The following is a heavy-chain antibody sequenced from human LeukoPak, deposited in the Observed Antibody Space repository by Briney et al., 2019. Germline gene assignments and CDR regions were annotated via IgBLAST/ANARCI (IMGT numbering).Heavy chain of an antibody. J-gene: IGHJ4*02. CDR2: INPNSGGT. D-gene: IGHD6-19*01. Sequence: ASVTVSCTASGYTFTGYYMHWVRQAPGQGLEWMGWINPNSGGTNYAQKFQGWVTMIRDTSISTAYMELSRLRSDDTAVYYCARDLIAVADYFDYWGQGALVTVSS. CDR1: GYTFTGYY. V-gene: IGHV1-2*04. CDR3: ARDLIAVADYFDY.